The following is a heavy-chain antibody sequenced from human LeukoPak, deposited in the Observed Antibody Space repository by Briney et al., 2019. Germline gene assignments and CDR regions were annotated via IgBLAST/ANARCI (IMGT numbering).Heavy chain of an antibody. CDR2: ISSSSSYI. CDR1: GFTFSSYS. D-gene: IGHD2-21*02. CDR3: ARDLGGEVVTAITDH. J-gene: IGHJ4*02. V-gene: IGHV3-21*01. Sequence: PGGSLRLSCAASGFTFSSYSMNWVRQAPGKGLECISSISSSSSYIYYADSVKGRFTISRDNAKNSLYLQMNSLRAEDTAVYYCARDLGGEVVTAITDHWGQGTLVTVSS.